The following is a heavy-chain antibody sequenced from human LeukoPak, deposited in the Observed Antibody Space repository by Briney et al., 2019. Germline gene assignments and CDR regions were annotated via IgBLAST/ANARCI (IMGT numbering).Heavy chain of an antibody. V-gene: IGHV4-38-2*02. D-gene: IGHD6-19*01. CDR2: SGST. J-gene: IGHJ4*02. CDR1: GYSISSGYY. Sequence: SETLSPTCTVSGYSISSGYYWGWIRQPPGKGLEWIGSGSTYYNPSLKSRVTISVDTSKNQFSLKLSSVTAADTAVYYCATLRYAGAWYSDYWGQGTLVTVSS. CDR3: ATLRYAGAWYSDY.